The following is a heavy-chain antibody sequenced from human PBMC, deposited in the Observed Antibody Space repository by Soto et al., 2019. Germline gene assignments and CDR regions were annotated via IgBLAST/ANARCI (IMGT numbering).Heavy chain of an antibody. CDR3: ARDRSMVRAYYGMDV. CDR1: GFTFSDYY. Sequence: GGSLRLSCAASGFTFSDYYMSWIRQAPGKGLEWVPYISSSSNYTNYADSVKGRFTISRDNAKNSLYLQMNSLRAEDTAVYYCARDRSMVRAYYGMDVWGQGTTVTVSS. D-gene: IGHD3-10*01. V-gene: IGHV3-11*06. CDR2: ISSSSNYT. J-gene: IGHJ6*02.